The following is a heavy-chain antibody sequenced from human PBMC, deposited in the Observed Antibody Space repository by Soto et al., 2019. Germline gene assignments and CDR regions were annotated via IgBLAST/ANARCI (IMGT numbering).Heavy chain of an antibody. CDR1: GYTFTSYG. J-gene: IGHJ4*02. D-gene: IGHD3-22*01. CDR2: ISAYGGTT. V-gene: IGHV1-18*01. Sequence: ASVKVSCKASGYTFTSYGISWVRQAPGEGLEWMGWISAYGGTTNYAQKLQGRVTITADASTSTAYMELSSLRSDDTAVYYCARAVGPDSSGYHPNFDYWGQGTLVTVSS. CDR3: ARAVGPDSSGYHPNFDY.